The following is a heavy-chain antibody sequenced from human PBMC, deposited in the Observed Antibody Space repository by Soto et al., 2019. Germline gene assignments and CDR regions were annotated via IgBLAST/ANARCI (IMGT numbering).Heavy chain of an antibody. CDR2: IYYSGST. V-gene: IGHV4-31*03. J-gene: IGHJ4*02. CDR3: ARVLRYFDWLFSGGYFDY. Sequence: SETLSLTCTVSGGSISSGGYYWSWIRKHPGKGLEWIGYIYYSGSTYYNPSLKSRVTISVGTSKNQFSLKLSSVTAADTAVYYCARVLRYFDWLFSGGYFDYWAQGTLVTVS. CDR1: GGSISSGGYY. D-gene: IGHD3-9*01.